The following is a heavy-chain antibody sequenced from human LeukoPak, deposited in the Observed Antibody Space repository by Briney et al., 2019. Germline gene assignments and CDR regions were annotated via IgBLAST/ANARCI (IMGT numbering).Heavy chain of an antibody. CDR2: INAGNGDT. D-gene: IGHD2/OR15-2a*01. Sequence: GASVKVSCKASGYRFTSYAMHWVRQAPGQRLEWMGWINAGNGDTKYLQKFQGRVTITMDTSATTVYMELSSLRSEDTAVYYCANARFPVANWFDPWAREPWSPSPQ. CDR1: GYRFTSYA. CDR3: ANARFPVANWFDP. J-gene: IGHJ5*02. V-gene: IGHV1-3*01.